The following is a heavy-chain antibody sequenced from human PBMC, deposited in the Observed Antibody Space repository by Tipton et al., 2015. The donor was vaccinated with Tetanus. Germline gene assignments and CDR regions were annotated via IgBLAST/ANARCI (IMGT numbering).Heavy chain of an antibody. CDR3: ARGVEFAHYGMDV. J-gene: IGHJ6*02. CDR1: GYTFNNHD. V-gene: IGHV1-8*01. Sequence: QSGPEVKEPGASVTVSCKASGYTFNNHDIFWVRQATGQGLEWLGWMNPKGGTIGSAQKFQGRFTMTRDTSINTAYMELTSLTSEDTAVYYCARGVEFAHYGMDVWGQGTTVTVSS. CDR2: MNPKGGTI.